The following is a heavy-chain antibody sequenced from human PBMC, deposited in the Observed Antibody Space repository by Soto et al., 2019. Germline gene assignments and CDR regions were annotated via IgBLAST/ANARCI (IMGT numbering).Heavy chain of an antibody. CDR1: GFTFTSYA. CDR3: ARDPSTGYADY. V-gene: IGHV3-23*01. CDR2: ISGGGGEST. D-gene: IGHD3-9*01. J-gene: IGHJ4*02. Sequence: EVQLLESGGDLGQPGGSLRLSCAASGFTFTSYALNWVRQAPGKGLEWVSTISGGGGESTYYADSVKGRFTIYRDNSKKTLYLQMNSLRAEDTAVYYCARDPSTGYADYWGQGTLVSVSS.